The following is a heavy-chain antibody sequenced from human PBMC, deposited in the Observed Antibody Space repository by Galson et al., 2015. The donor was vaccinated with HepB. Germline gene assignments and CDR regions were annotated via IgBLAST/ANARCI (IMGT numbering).Heavy chain of an antibody. CDR2: ISDDGKTG. D-gene: IGHD1-26*01. CDR3: ARDSKWNYDY. J-gene: IGHJ4*02. CDR1: GFTFTSYN. V-gene: IGHV3-30*16. Sequence: SLRLSCATSGFTFTSYNMHWVRRSPVKGLEWLAIISDDGKTGFYADSVKGRFTISRDNSKNTLSLQMNSLRPEDTAVYYCARDSKWNYDYWGQGTLVTVSS.